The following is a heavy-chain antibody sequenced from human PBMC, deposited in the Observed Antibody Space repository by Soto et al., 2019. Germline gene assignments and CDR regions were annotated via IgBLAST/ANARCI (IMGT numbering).Heavy chain of an antibody. J-gene: IGHJ6*02. CDR1: GGSISSYY. V-gene: IGHV4-59*01. Sequence: PSETLSLTCTVSGGSISSYYWSWIRQPPGKGLEWNGYIYYSGSTNYNPSLKSRVTILVDTSKNQSSLKLSSLTAADTAVYYCARAGCHYDSSGYANGYYYYYYGTDVWGQGTTVTVSS. D-gene: IGHD3-22*01. CDR3: ARAGCHYDSSGYANGYYYYYYGTDV. CDR2: IYYSGST.